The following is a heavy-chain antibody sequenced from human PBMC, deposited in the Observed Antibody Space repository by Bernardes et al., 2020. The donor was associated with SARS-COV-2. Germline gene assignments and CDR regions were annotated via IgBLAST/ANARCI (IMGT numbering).Heavy chain of an antibody. CDR2: IYYSGST. CDR1: GGSISSYY. J-gene: IGHJ5*02. V-gene: IGHV4-59*01. Sequence: ETLSLTCTVSGGSISSYYWSWIRQPPGKGLEWIGYIYYSGSTNYNPSLKSRVTISVDTSKNQFSLKLSSVTAADTAVYYCARSRITIFGVVIIGWFDPWGQGTLVTVSS. CDR3: ARSRITIFGVVIIGWFDP. D-gene: IGHD3-3*01.